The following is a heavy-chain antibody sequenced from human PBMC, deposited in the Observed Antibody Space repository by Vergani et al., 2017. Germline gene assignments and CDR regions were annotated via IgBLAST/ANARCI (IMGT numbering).Heavy chain of an antibody. V-gene: IGHV4-59*01. CDR1: GGSISSYY. Sequence: QVQLQESGPGLVKPSETLSLTCTVSGGSISSYYWSWIRQPPGKGLEWIGYIYYSGSTNYNPSLKSRVTISVDTSKNQFSLKLSSVTAAETAVYYCASGGNGPVDYWGQGTLVTVSS. CDR3: ASGGNGPVDY. J-gene: IGHJ4*02. CDR2: IYYSGST. D-gene: IGHD3-16*01.